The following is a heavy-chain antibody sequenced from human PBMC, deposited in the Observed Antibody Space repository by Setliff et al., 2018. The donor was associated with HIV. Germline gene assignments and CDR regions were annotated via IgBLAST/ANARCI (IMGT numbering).Heavy chain of an antibody. CDR2: IYYGST. CDR3: ARRRCSAARCPDNSWNWLDP. Sequence: SETLSLTCTVSGDSISSYYWNWIRQPPGKALEWIGYIYYGSTHYNPSFEGRVTISVDTSKNQFSLKWRSVTAADTAMYYCARRRCSAARCPDNSWNWLDPWGQGTLVTVSS. CDR1: GDSISSYY. D-gene: IGHD2-15*01. V-gene: IGHV4-59*08. J-gene: IGHJ5*02.